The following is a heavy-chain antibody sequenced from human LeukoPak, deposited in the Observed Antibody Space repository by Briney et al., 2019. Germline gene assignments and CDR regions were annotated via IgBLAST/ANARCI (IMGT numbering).Heavy chain of an antibody. Sequence: QSGGSLRLPCAASGFMFTHHGMHWVRQAPGKGLEWVAVIWSDGSNRFYSDCVKGRFAISRADSNDMVYLQMTGLRADDTAVYYCAKDIQRGFDYTTSLDSWGQGTLVIVSS. V-gene: IGHV3-33*06. CDR2: IWSDGSNR. D-gene: IGHD4-11*01. CDR1: GFMFTHHG. J-gene: IGHJ4*02. CDR3: AKDIQRGFDYTTSLDS.